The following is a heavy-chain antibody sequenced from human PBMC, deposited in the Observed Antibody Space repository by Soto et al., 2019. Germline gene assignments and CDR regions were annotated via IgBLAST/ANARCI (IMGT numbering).Heavy chain of an antibody. J-gene: IGHJ6*02. Sequence: ASVKVSCKASGYTFTGXYMHWVRQAPGQGLEWMGWINPNSGGTNYAQKFQGWVTMTRDTSISTAYMELSRLRSDDTAVYYCARARLLRYFDWLLDPYYYYYGMDVWGQGTTVTVSS. V-gene: IGHV1-2*04. CDR2: INPNSGGT. D-gene: IGHD3-9*01. CDR3: ARARLLRYFDWLLDPYYYYYGMDV. CDR1: GYTFTGXY.